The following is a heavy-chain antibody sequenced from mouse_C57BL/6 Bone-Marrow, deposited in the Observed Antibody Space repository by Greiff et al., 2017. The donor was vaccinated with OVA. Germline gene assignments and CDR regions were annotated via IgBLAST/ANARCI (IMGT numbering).Heavy chain of an antibody. J-gene: IGHJ1*03. D-gene: IGHD1-1*01. CDR1: GYTFTGYW. V-gene: IGHV1-9*01. CDR3: ASSPLYYYGSSYYWYCDV. Sequence: QVQLQQSGAELMKPGASVKLSCKATGYTFTGYWIEWVKQRPGHGLEWIGEILPGSGSPNYNEKFKGKATFTADTSSNTAYMQLSSLTTEDSAIYYCASSPLYYYGSSYYWYCDVWGTGTTVTVSS. CDR2: ILPGSGSP.